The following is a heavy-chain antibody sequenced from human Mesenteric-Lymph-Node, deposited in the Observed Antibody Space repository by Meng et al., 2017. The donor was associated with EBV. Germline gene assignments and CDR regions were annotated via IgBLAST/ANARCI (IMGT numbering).Heavy chain of an antibody. V-gene: IGHV3-21*02. Sequence: EVQLVESGGGLVKHGGSLRLSCAASGFTFSCYKMHWVRQAPGKGLEWVSSISSTSYYIYYADSVQGRFTISRDNAENSLYLQMNSLRAEDTAVYYCARFSSTSEVDYWGQGTLVTVSS. CDR1: GFTFSCYK. CDR3: ARFSSTSEVDY. J-gene: IGHJ4*02. D-gene: IGHD2-2*01. CDR2: ISSTSYYI.